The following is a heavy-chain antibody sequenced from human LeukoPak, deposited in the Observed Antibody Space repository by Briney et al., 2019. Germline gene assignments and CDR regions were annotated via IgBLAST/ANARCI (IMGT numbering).Heavy chain of an antibody. V-gene: IGHV3-53*04. Sequence: GGSLRLSCAASGFTVSSNYMSWVRQAPGKGLEWVSVIYSGGSTYYADSVKGRFTISRHNSKNTLYLQMNSLRAEDTAVYYCARANCSSTSCAPDYWGQGMLVTVSS. J-gene: IGHJ4*02. D-gene: IGHD2-2*01. CDR2: IYSGGST. CDR3: ARANCSSTSCAPDY. CDR1: GFTVSSNY.